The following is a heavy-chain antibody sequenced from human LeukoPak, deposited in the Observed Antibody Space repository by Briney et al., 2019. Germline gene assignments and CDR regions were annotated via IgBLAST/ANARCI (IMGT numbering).Heavy chain of an antibody. J-gene: IGHJ4*02. D-gene: IGHD6-19*01. V-gene: IGHV3-21*01. CDR1: GFTFSIYS. Sequence: SGGSLRLSCAASGFTFSIYSMNWVRQAPGKGLEWVSSISSSSSYIYYADSVKGRFTISRDNAKNSLYLQMNSLRAEDTAVYYCARSALYSSGWFAYYFDYWGQGTLVTVSS. CDR3: ARSALYSSGWFAYYFDY. CDR2: ISSSSSYI.